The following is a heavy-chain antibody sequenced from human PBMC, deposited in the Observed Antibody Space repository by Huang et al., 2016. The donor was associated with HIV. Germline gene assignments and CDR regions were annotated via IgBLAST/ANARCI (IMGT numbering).Heavy chain of an antibody. Sequence: QVQLVESGGGVVQPGRSLRLSFSVSGFTFLAHPMHWVRQAPGKGLEWVAVISFDGRNKFYADFVRGRFTISRDNSKNILYRQLNSLTPADTSIYYCARDTTTVAGLDFWGQGALVTVSS. D-gene: IGHD6-19*01. CDR2: ISFDGRNK. J-gene: IGHJ4*02. CDR1: GFTFLAHP. V-gene: IGHV3-30*14. CDR3: ARDTTTVAGLDF.